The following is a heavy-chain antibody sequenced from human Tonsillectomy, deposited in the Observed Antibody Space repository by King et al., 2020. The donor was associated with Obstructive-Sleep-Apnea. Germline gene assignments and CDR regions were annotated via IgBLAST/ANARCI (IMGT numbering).Heavy chain of an antibody. CDR3: AGVGRSPPRGSYRPDY. D-gene: IGHD1-26*01. CDR1: GGSISSSSYY. J-gene: IGHJ4*02. V-gene: IGHV4-39*07. CDR2: IYYSGST. Sequence: QLQESGPGLVKPSETLSLTCTVSGGSISSSSYYWGWIRQPPGKGLEWIGSIYYSGSTYYNPSLKSRVTISVDTSKNQFSLKLSSVTAADTAVYYCAGVGRSPPRGSYRPDYWGQGTLVTVSS.